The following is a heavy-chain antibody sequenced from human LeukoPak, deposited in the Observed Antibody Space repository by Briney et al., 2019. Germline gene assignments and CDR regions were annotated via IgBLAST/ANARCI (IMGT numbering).Heavy chain of an antibody. CDR2: IFYSGNT. CDR3: ARVFRRDGYFDY. V-gene: IGHV4-59*01. J-gene: IGHJ4*02. CDR1: GYSITSYY. D-gene: IGHD5-24*01. Sequence: SETLSLTCTVSGYSITSYYWSWIRQPPGKGLEWIGYIFYSGNTDYNPSLKSRVTISVDTSRNQFSLKLDSVTAADTAAYYCARVFRRDGYFDYWGQGTLVTVSS.